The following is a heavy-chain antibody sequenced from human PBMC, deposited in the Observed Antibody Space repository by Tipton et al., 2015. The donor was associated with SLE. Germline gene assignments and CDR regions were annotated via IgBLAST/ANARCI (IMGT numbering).Heavy chain of an antibody. CDR2: INSDGSKI. D-gene: IGHD3-10*01. J-gene: IGHJ2*01. Sequence: GSLRLSCAASGFTFSSYWMHWVRQAPGKGLVWVSRINSDGSKIDYADSVKGRFTISRDNAKNSLYLQMNSLRAEDTAVYYCASPPYYGSGSYRPYWYFDLWGRGTLVTVSS. CDR3: ASPPYYGSGSYRPYWYFDL. CDR1: GFTFSSYW. V-gene: IGHV3-74*01.